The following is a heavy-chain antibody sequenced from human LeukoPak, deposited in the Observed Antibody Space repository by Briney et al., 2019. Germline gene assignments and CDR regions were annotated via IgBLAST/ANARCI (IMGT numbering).Heavy chain of an antibody. V-gene: IGHV4-34*01. CDR3: ARVKGLGGYYYYYYMDV. CDR2: INHSGST. D-gene: IGHD3-10*01. Sequence: PSETLSLTCAVYGGSFSGYYWSWIRQPPGKGLEWIGEINHSGSTNYNPSLKSRVTISVDTSKNQFSLKLSSVTAADTAVYYCARVKGLGGYYYYYYMDVWGKGTTVTVSS. J-gene: IGHJ6*03. CDR1: GGSFSGYY.